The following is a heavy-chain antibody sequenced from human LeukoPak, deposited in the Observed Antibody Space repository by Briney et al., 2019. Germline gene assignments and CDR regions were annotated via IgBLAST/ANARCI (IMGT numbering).Heavy chain of an antibody. J-gene: IGHJ4*02. D-gene: IGHD6-19*01. V-gene: IGHV4-34*01. CDR3: ASSTLTGIAVAGGHFDY. CDR1: GGSFSGYY. CDR2: INHSGST. Sequence: SETLSLTCAVYGGSFSGYYWSWIRQPPGKGLEWIGEINHSGSTNYNPSLKSRVTISVDTSKNQFSLKLSSVTAADTAVYYCASSTLTGIAVAGGHFDYWGQGTLVTVSS.